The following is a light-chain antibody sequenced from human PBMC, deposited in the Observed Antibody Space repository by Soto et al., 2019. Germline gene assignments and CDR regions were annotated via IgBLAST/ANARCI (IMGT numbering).Light chain of an antibody. Sequence: EIVLTQSPATLSLSPGERATLSCRASQSVSSYLAWYQQKPGQAPRLLIYDASNRATGIPARFSGSGSGTDVTLTISSREPEDFAVYYCQQRSNWLLTFGGGTKVEIK. V-gene: IGKV3-11*01. J-gene: IGKJ4*01. CDR2: DAS. CDR3: QQRSNWLLT. CDR1: QSVSSY.